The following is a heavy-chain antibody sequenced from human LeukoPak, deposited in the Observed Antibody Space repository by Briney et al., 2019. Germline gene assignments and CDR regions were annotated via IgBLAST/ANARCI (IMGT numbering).Heavy chain of an antibody. CDR1: GGSISSSNYY. D-gene: IGHD5-18*01. V-gene: IGHV4-39*01. J-gene: IGHJ4*02. Sequence: PSETLSLTCSVSGGSISSSNYYWDWIRQPPGKGLEWIGSVYYSGSTYYNPSLKSRVTISVDTSKNQFSLKLSSVTAADTAVYYCARGSRGYSYGHYYFDYWGQGTLVTVSS. CDR2: VYYSGST. CDR3: ARGSRGYSYGHYYFDY.